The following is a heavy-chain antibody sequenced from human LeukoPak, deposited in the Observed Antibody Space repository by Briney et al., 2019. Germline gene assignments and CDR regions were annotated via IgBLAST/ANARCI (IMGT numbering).Heavy chain of an antibody. D-gene: IGHD6-19*01. CDR3: AKWRGVLYSSGWYGYDY. Sequence: GGSLRLSCAASGFTFSSYAMTWVRQAPGKGLEWVSGINGSGGRTYYAVSVKGRFTISRDNSKNTLYLQMNGLRAEDTAVYYCAKWRGVLYSSGWYGYDYWGQGTLVTVSS. V-gene: IGHV3-23*01. CDR2: INGSGGRT. CDR1: GFTFSSYA. J-gene: IGHJ4*02.